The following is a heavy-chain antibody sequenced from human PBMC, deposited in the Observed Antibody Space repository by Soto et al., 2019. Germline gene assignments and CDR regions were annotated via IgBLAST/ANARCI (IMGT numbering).Heavy chain of an antibody. Sequence: EVQLVESGGGLVQPGGSLRLSCAASGFTFSSYWMHWVRQVPGKGLVWVSRINSDGSSTSYADSVKGRFTISRDNAKNTLDLQMNSLRDEDTAVYYCARGGVLNWSDPWGQGTLVTVSS. J-gene: IGHJ5*02. CDR1: GFTFSSYW. V-gene: IGHV3-74*01. CDR3: ARGGVLNWSDP. CDR2: INSDGSST. D-gene: IGHD3-16*01.